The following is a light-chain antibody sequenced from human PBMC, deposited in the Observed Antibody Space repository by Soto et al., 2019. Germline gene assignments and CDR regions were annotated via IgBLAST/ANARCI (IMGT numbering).Light chain of an antibody. CDR1: QGISSY. CDR3: QQLDSYPIT. J-gene: IGKJ5*01. CDR2: AAS. Sequence: IQLTQSPSSLSASVGDRVTITCRASQGISSYLAWYQQKPGKAPKLLIYAASTLQSGVPSRFSGSGSATDFTLPISSLQPEDFATYYCQQLDSYPITFGQGTRLEIK. V-gene: IGKV1-9*01.